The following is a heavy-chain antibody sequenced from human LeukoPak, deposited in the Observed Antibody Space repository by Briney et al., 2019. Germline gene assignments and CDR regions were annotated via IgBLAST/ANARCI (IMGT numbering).Heavy chain of an antibody. Sequence: GASVKVSCKASGYTFTSHGISWVRQAPGQGLEWMGWISAYNGETKYAQKTQGRVTMTTDASTSTAYMEVRSLRSDDTAVYYCARDPSNTSGYYAYLDYWGQGTLVTVSS. D-gene: IGHD6-19*01. CDR2: ISAYNGET. CDR1: GYTFTSHG. J-gene: IGHJ4*02. V-gene: IGHV1-18*01. CDR3: ARDPSNTSGYYAYLDY.